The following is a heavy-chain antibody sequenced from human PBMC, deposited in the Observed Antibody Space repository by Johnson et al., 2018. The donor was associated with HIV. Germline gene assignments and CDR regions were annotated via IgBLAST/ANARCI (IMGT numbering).Heavy chain of an antibody. CDR3: AKDLYSSSWTNDAFEI. V-gene: IGHV3-11*04. D-gene: IGHD6-13*01. CDR2: ISSSGSTI. CDR1: GFTFRDYY. Sequence: QVQLVESGGGLVKPGGSLRLSCAASGFTFRDYYMNWMRQAPGKGLEWVSHISSSGSTIYYADSVKGRFTIPRDNSKNTLYLQMNSLRAEDTAVYYCAKDLYSSSWTNDAFEIWGQGTMVTVSS. J-gene: IGHJ3*02.